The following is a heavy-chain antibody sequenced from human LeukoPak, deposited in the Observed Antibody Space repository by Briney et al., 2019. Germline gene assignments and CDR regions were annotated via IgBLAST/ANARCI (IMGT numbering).Heavy chain of an antibody. CDR3: AKYDCSGGSCYPITGTHFDY. CDR1: GFTFSSYA. CDR2: ISYDGRNK. D-gene: IGHD2-15*01. J-gene: IGHJ4*02. Sequence: GGSLRLSCAASGFTFSSYAIHWVRQAPGKGLEWVAVISYDGRNKNYADSVKGRFTISRDNSKNTLYLQMNSLRTEDTAVYYCAKYDCSGGSCYPITGTHFDYWGQGTLVTVSS. V-gene: IGHV3-30-3*02.